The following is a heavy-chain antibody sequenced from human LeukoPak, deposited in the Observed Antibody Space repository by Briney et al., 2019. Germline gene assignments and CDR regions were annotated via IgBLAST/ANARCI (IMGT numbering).Heavy chain of an antibody. CDR1: NGSMTSDSYY. CDR3: ARLWIVATWFDA. Sequence: PSETLSLTCTVSNGSMTSDSYYWAWVHQPPGKGLEWIGTIFYSGKTYYSASLKSRVTVSLDTSKKNFFLRLSSVPAADAAVYYCARLWIVATWFDAWGQGALVTVSS. D-gene: IGHD2-2*03. CDR2: IFYSGKT. J-gene: IGHJ5*02. V-gene: IGHV4-39*02.